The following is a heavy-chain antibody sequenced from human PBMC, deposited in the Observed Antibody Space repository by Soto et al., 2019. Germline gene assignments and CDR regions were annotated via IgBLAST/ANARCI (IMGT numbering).Heavy chain of an antibody. D-gene: IGHD1-1*01. J-gene: IGHJ4*02. CDR3: ARGRYGDY. Sequence: QVHLVQSGAEVKKPGASVKVSCKGSGYTFTSYGITWVRQAPGHGLERMGWISAHNGNTDYAQKLQGRVTVTRDTSTSTAYMELRSLRSDDTAVYYCARGRYGDYWGQGALVTVSS. CDR1: GYTFTSYG. CDR2: ISAHNGNT. V-gene: IGHV1-18*01.